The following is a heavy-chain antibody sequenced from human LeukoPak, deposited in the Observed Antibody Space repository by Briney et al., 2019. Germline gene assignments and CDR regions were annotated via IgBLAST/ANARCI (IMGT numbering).Heavy chain of an antibody. CDR2: INAGNGNT. CDR1: GYTFTSYA. CDR3: ARAVATYYDFWSGYYNWFDP. Sequence: GASVKVSCKASGYTFTSYAMHWVRQAPGQRLEWMGWINAGNGNTKYSQEFQGRVTMTTDTSTSTAYMELRSLRSDDTAVYYCARAVATYYDFWSGYYNWFDPWGQGTLVTVSS. V-gene: IGHV1-3*01. J-gene: IGHJ5*02. D-gene: IGHD3-3*01.